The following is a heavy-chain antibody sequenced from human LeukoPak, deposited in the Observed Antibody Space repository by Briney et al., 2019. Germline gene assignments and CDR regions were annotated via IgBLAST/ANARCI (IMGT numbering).Heavy chain of an antibody. D-gene: IGHD3-3*01. V-gene: IGHV3-74*01. J-gene: IGHJ5*02. CDR3: TKSDWFDP. CDR2: IKSDGSST. Sequence: GGSLRLSCAASGFTFSNYWMHWVRQAPGKGLVWVSRIKSDGSSTTYADSVKGRFTISRDNAKNTLYLQMNSLRAEDTAVYHCTKSDWFDPWGQGTLVTVSS. CDR1: GFTFSNYW.